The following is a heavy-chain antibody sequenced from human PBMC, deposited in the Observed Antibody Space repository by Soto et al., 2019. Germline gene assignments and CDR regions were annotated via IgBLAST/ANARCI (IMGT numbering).Heavy chain of an antibody. D-gene: IGHD6-19*01. CDR3: ARGGARAVAATFDH. CDR2: IYTSDNT. CDR1: GGSVSGYY. Sequence: QVQLQESGPRLVKPSETLSLTCTVSGGSVSGYYWSWIRQTAGKGLEWIGRIYTSDNTDFSPSLKSRVAMSGDTSKNQFSLKLTSVTAADTGVYYCARGGARAVAATFDHWGQGSLVTVSS. J-gene: IGHJ4*02. V-gene: IGHV4-4*07.